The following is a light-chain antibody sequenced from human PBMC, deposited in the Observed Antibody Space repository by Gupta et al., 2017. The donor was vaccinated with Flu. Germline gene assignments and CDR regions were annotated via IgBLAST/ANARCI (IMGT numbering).Light chain of an antibody. Sequence: PSSLSASVGDRVSISCLVSHGISYYLAWYQQKPRKAPNLLIYAASTLQSGVPSRFSGSGSGTDFTLTISSLQPEDVATYYCLSDSNTPFTFGGGTKVEI. V-gene: IGKV1-27*01. CDR1: HGISYY. J-gene: IGKJ4*01. CDR3: LSDSNTPFT. CDR2: AAS.